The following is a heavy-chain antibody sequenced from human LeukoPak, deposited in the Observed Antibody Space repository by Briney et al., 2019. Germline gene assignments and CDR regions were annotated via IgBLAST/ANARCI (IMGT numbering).Heavy chain of an antibody. Sequence: GGSLRLSCAASGFTFSSYGMHWVRQAPGKGLEWVAVISYDGSNKYYADSVKGRFTISRDNAKNTLYLQMNSLRAEDTAVYYCARVRWGGLYYFDYWGQGTLVTVSS. J-gene: IGHJ4*02. CDR2: ISYDGSNK. V-gene: IGHV3-30*03. CDR3: ARVRWGGLYYFDY. CDR1: GFTFSSYG. D-gene: IGHD3-16*01.